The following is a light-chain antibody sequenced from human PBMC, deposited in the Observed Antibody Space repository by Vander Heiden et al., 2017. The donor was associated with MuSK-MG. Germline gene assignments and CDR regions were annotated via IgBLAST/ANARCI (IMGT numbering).Light chain of an antibody. CDR2: GRK. CDR3: NSRDSTGDYVV. Sequence: SSVMTQQPAVSVALGQTVTITCQGDRRSSNYASWYQQKTGQAPVRVIYGRKNRPSGIPDRFSASASGNTASLTIMGAQAEDEADYYCNSRDSTGDYVVFGGGTKVTVL. CDR1: RRSSNY. V-gene: IGLV3-19*01. J-gene: IGLJ2*01.